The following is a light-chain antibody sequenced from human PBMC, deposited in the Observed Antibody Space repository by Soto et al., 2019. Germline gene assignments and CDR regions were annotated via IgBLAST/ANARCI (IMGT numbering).Light chain of an antibody. J-gene: IGKJ1*01. V-gene: IGKV1-39*01. CDR3: QQSYSTPPWT. CDR1: QSISSY. CDR2: AAS. Sequence: DIQMTQSPSSLSASVGDRVTITCRASQSISSYLNWFQKKPGKALKLLSYAASSLQSGVPSRFSGSGSGTDFTLTISSLQPEDFATYYCQQSYSTPPWTFGQGTKVEIK.